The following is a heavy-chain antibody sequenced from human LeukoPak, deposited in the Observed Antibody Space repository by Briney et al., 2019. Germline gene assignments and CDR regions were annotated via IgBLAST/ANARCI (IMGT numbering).Heavy chain of an antibody. J-gene: IGHJ6*02. V-gene: IGHV3-21*01. CDR1: GFTFSSYS. D-gene: IGHD2-15*01. CDR3: ARSIVVVVAATVNYYGTDV. CDR2: ISSSSSYI. Sequence: GGSLRLSCAASGFTFSSYSMNWVCHAPGKGLEWVSSISSSSSYIYYADSVKGRFTISRDNAKNSLYLQMNSLRAEDTAVYYCARSIVVVVAATVNYYGTDVWGQGTTVTVSS.